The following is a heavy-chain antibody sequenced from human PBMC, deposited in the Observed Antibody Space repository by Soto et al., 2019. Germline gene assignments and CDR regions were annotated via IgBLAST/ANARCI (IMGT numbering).Heavy chain of an antibody. J-gene: IGHJ5*02. V-gene: IGHV5-10-1*01. CDR3: ARLFCSTETCDSWFDP. Sequence: PGESLKISCTGFGYTFTTFWISWVRQMPGKGLEWMGRIDPRDSQTNYSPSFQGHVTISVDKSISTAYLQWDSLKASDTAMYYCARLFCSTETCDSWFDPWGQGTLVTVSS. CDR2: IDPRDSQT. D-gene: IGHD1-26*01. CDR1: GYTFTTFW.